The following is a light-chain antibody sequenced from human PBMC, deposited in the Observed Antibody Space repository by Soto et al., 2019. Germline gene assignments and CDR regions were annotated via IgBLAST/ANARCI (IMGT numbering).Light chain of an antibody. CDR1: SSNIGAGRD. Sequence: QSVLTQPPSVSGAPGQRVIISCTGSSSNIGAGRDVHWYRQFPGEASKFLISDSNHRPSGVPDRFSVSKSGASASLAITGLRPEDEGDYFCQSYGTSLSGLYVFGTGTKVTVL. CDR3: QSYGTSLSGLYV. CDR2: DSN. V-gene: IGLV1-40*01. J-gene: IGLJ1*01.